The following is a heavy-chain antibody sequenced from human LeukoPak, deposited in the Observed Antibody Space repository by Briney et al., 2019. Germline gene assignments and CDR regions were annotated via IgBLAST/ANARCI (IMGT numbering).Heavy chain of an antibody. CDR3: ANSGSSILHYFDY. CDR1: GFTFSSYA. J-gene: IGHJ4*02. V-gene: IGHV3-23*01. CDR2: ISGSGGST. Sequence: GGSLRLSCAASGFTFSSYAMSWVRQAPGKGLEWVSAISGSGGSTYYADSVKGRFTISRDNSRNTLYLQMNSLRAEDTAVYYCANSGSSILHYFDYWGQGTLVTVSS. D-gene: IGHD3-22*01.